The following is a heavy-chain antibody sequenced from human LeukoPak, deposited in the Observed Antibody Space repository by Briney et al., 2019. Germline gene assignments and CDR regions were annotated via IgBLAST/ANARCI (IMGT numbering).Heavy chain of an antibody. CDR2: ISDSGGS. CDR1: GGSVSSGISY. CDR3: ARLLAHFDY. J-gene: IGHJ4*02. V-gene: IGHV4-61*01. Sequence: PSETLSLTCSVSGGSVSSGISYWSWIRQPPGEGLEWIAYISDSGGSDYNPSLRGRVTISLDTSKNQFSLKLSSVTAADTAVYYCARLLAHFDYWGQGTLVTVSS.